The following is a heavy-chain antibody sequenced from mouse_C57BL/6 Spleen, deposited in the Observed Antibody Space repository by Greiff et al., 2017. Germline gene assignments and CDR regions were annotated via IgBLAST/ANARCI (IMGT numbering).Heavy chain of an antibody. V-gene: IGHV14-4*01. J-gene: IGHJ1*03. Sequence: EVKLVESGAELVRPGASVKLSCTASGFNIKDDYMHWVKQRPEQGLEWIGWIDPENGDTEYASKFQGKATITADTSSNTAYLQLSSLTSEDTAVYYCTTDGNSRSYWYFDVWGTGTTVTVSS. CDR3: TTDGNSRSYWYFDV. D-gene: IGHD2-1*01. CDR1: GFNIKDDY. CDR2: IDPENGDT.